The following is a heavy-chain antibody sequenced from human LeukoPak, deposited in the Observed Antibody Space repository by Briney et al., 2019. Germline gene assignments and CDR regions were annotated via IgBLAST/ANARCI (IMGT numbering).Heavy chain of an antibody. D-gene: IGHD1-26*01. Sequence: KFQGRVTITRDTSASTAYMELSSLRSEDTAVYYCARGPFIVGAPGGSDAFDIWGQGTMVTVSS. CDR3: ARGPFIVGAPGGSDAFDI. V-gene: IGHV1-3*01. J-gene: IGHJ3*02.